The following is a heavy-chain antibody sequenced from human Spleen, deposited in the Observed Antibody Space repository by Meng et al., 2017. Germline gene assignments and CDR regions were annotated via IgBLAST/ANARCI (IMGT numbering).Heavy chain of an antibody. CDR1: GFIVSINY. D-gene: IGHD6-19*01. CDR2: IYRDDTT. V-gene: IGHV3-53*04. Sequence: GESLKISCAASGFIVSINYMSWVRQAPGKGLEWVSVIYRDDTTYYADSVKGRFTISRHNSKNTLYLQMNSLRAEDTAVYYCATATYVSGWTAERDYWGQGTLVTVSS. J-gene: IGHJ4*02. CDR3: ATATYVSGWTAERDY.